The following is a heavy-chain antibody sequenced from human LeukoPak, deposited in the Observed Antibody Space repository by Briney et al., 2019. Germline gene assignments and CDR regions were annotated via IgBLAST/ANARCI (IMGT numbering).Heavy chain of an antibody. D-gene: IGHD3-22*01. CDR1: GGSISSYY. J-gene: IGHJ4*02. CDR3: ARASYYDSSGYSYFDY. CDR2: IYTSGST. V-gene: IGHV4-4*07. Sequence: SETLSLTCTVSGGSISSYYWSWIRQPAGKGLEWIGRIYTSGSTNYNPSLKSRVTMSVDTSKNQFSLKLSSVTAADTAVYYCARASYYDSSGYSYFDYWGQGTRVTVSS.